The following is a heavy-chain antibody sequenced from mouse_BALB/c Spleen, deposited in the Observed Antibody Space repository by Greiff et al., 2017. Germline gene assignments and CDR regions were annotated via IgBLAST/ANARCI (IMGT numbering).Heavy chain of an antibody. Sequence: LQQPGSELVRPGASVKLSCKASGYTFTSYWMHWVKQRHGQGLEWIGNIYPGSGSTNYDEKFTSKGTLTVDTSSSTAYMHLSSLTSEDSAVYYCTREWGLGGLAYWGQGTLVTVSA. CDR3: TREWGLGGLAY. CDR2: IYPGSGST. D-gene: IGHD4-1*01. CDR1: GYTFTSYW. V-gene: IGHV1S22*01. J-gene: IGHJ3*01.